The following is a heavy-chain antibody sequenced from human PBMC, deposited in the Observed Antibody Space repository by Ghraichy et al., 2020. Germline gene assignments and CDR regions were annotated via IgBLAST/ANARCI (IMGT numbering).Heavy chain of an antibody. V-gene: IGHV3-11*04. D-gene: IGHD5-18*01. CDR2: ISSSGSTI. Sequence: GGSLRLSCAASGFTFSDYYMSWIRQAPGKGLEWVSYISSSGSTIYYADSVKGRFTISRDNAKNSLYLQMNSLRAEDTAVYYCARDGPMDTAMVTDVWGQGTTVTVSS. CDR1: GFTFSDYY. J-gene: IGHJ6*02. CDR3: ARDGPMDTAMVTDV.